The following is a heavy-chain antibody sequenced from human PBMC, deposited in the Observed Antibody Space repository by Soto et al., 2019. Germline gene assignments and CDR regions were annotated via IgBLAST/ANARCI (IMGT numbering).Heavy chain of an antibody. D-gene: IGHD3-10*01. CDR1: GYTFTSYG. Sequence: GASVKVSCKASGYTFTSYGISWVRQAPGQGLEWMGWISASNGNTNYAQKLQGRVTMTTDTSTSTAYMELRSLRSDDTAVYYCARDRYYGSGTLYYYGMDVWGQGTTVTVSS. J-gene: IGHJ6*02. CDR2: ISASNGNT. V-gene: IGHV1-18*01. CDR3: ARDRYYGSGTLYYYGMDV.